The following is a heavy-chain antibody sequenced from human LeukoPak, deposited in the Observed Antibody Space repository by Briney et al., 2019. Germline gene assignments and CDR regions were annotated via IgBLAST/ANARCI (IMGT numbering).Heavy chain of an antibody. CDR3: ARLERSGSYFLQV. Sequence: SETLSLTCTVSGDSISSSRDYWGWIRQPPGKGLEWIGSIYYSGSTDYNLSLKSRVTMSVETSKNQFSLNLSSVTAEDTAVYFCARLERSGSYFLQVWGQGTLVTVSS. J-gene: IGHJ4*02. D-gene: IGHD3-10*01. V-gene: IGHV4-39*01. CDR2: IYYSGST. CDR1: GDSISSSRDY.